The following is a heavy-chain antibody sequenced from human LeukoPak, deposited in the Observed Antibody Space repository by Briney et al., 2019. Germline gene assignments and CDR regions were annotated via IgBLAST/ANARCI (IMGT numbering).Heavy chain of an antibody. D-gene: IGHD3-22*01. CDR2: ISDSGGST. Sequence: GGSLRLSCAASGFTFSSYAMSWVRQAPGKGLEWVAGISDSGGSTKYADSVKGRFTISRDNPKNTLYLQMNSLRVEDTAVYFCAKRGVVIRVILVGFHKEAYYFDSWGQGALVTISS. J-gene: IGHJ4*02. CDR3: AKRGVVIRVILVGFHKEAYYFDS. CDR1: GFTFSSYA. V-gene: IGHV3-23*01.